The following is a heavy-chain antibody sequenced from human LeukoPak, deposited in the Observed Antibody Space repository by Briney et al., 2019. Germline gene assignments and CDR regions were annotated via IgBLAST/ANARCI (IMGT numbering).Heavy chain of an antibody. CDR2: ISYDGSNK. CDR3: AIAFDYGCPDY. J-gene: IGHJ4*02. D-gene: IGHD4-17*01. CDR1: GFTFSSYA. V-gene: IGHV3-30-3*01. Sequence: GGSLRLSCAASGFTFSSYAMHWVRQAPGKGLEWVAVISYDGSNKYYADSVKGRFTISRDNSKNTLYLQMNSQRAEDTAVYYCAIAFDYGCPDYWGQGTLVAVSS.